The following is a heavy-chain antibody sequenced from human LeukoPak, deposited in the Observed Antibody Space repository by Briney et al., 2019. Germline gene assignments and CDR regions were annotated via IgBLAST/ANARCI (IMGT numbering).Heavy chain of an antibody. CDR2: INHSGST. V-gene: IGHV4-34*01. CDR3: ARAQKMYYDFWSDTPYWFDP. D-gene: IGHD3-3*01. Sequence: SETLSLTCAVYGGSFSGYYWSWIRQPPGKGLEWIGEINHSGSTNYNPSLKSRVTISVDTSKNQFSLKLSSVTAADTAVYYCARAQKMYYDFWSDTPYWFDPWGQGTLVTVSS. J-gene: IGHJ5*02. CDR1: GGSFSGYY.